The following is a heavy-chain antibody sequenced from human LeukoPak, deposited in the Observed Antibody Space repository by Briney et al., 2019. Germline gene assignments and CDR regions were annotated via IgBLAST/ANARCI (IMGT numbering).Heavy chain of an antibody. V-gene: IGHV4-39*01. Sequence: SETLSLTCAVYGGSFSGYYWGWIRQPPGKGLEWIGSIYYSGSTYYNPSLKNRVTISVDTSKNQFSLKLSSVTAADTAVYYCARQPVVRDAFDIWGQGTMVTVSS. J-gene: IGHJ3*02. D-gene: IGHD2-15*01. CDR3: ARQPVVRDAFDI. CDR1: GGSFSGYY. CDR2: IYYSGST.